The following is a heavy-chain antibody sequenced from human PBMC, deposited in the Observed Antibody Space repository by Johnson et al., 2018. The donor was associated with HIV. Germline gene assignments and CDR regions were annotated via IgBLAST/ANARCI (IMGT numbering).Heavy chain of an antibody. V-gene: IGHV3-30*04. CDR1: GFTFSSYA. D-gene: IGHD1-1*01. CDR2: IWYDGSNK. J-gene: IGHJ3*02. CDR3: AKVFSDNWNLASSLEDAFNI. Sequence: QVQLVESGGGVVQPGRSLRLSCAASGFTFSSYAMHWVRQAPGKGLEWVAVIWYDGSNKYYVDSVKGRFNISRDNSKNKLDLPMNSLRAEETAVYYCAKVFSDNWNLASSLEDAFNIWGQGTIVTVSS.